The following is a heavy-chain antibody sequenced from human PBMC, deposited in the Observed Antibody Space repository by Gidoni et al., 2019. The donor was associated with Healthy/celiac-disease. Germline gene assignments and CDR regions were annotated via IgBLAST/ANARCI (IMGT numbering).Heavy chain of an antibody. CDR3: TRLAGYYYGMDV. CDR1: SGSA. CDR2: IRSKANSYAT. V-gene: IGHV3-73*01. Sequence: SGSAMHWVRQASGKGLEWVGRIRSKANSYATAYAASVKGRFTISRDDSKNTAYLQMNSLKTEDTAVYYCTRLAGYYYGMDVWGQGTTVTVSS. J-gene: IGHJ6*02.